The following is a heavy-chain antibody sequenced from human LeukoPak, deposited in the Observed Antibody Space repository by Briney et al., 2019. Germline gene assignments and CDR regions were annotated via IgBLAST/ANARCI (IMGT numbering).Heavy chain of an antibody. CDR1: GGSISSSNYY. D-gene: IGHD2-15*01. J-gene: IGHJ4*02. CDR3: ARQRGHCSGGSCYGMFDY. V-gene: IGHV4-39*01. CDR2: IYYSGSI. Sequence: PSETLSLTCTVSGGSISSSNYYWGWIRQPPGKGLEWIGSIYYSGSIYYNPSLKSRVTISVDTSKNPFSLKLTSVTAADTAVYYCARQRGHCSGGSCYGMFDYWGQGTLVTVSS.